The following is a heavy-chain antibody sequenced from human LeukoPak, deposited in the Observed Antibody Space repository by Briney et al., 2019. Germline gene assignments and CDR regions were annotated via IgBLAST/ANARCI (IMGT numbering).Heavy chain of an antibody. J-gene: IGHJ5*02. CDR2: INPNSGGT. D-gene: IGHD2-2*01. CDR3: ARGAPRYCSSTSCSGDNWFDP. CDR1: GYTFTGYY. V-gene: IGHV1-2*02. Sequence: ASVMVSCKASGYTFTGYYMHWVRQAPGQGLEWMGWINPNSGGTNYAQKFQGRVTMTRDTSISTAYMELSRLRSDDTAVYYCARGAPRYCSSTSCSGDNWFDPWGQGTRVTVSS.